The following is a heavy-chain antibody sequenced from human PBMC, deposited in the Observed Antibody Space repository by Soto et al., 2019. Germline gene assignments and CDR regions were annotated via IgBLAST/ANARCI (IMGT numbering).Heavy chain of an antibody. V-gene: IGHV3-30*18. CDR3: AKDWGEMATIFYNWFDP. CDR1: GFTFSSYG. CDR2: ISYDGSNK. Sequence: GGSLRLSCAASGFTFSSYGMHWVRQAPGKGLEWVAVISYDGSNKYYADSVKGRFTISRDNSKNTLYLQMNSLRAEDTAVYYCAKDWGEMATIFYNWFDPWGQGTLVTVSS. D-gene: IGHD5-12*01. J-gene: IGHJ5*02.